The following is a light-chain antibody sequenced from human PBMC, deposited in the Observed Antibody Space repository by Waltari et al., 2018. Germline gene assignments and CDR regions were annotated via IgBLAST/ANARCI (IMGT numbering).Light chain of an antibody. CDR3: QSYDDNYVWV. J-gene: IGLJ3*02. CDR2: DND. Sequence: NFILTQPHSVSESPGKTVTISCTRSSGSITSNFLQWYRQRPGSPPTTVIYDNDQKPSPHLPRVAPAIDAASNTASLTISGLTTDDEAGYYCQSYDDNYVWVFGGGTKLTVL. CDR1: SGSITSNF. V-gene: IGLV6-57*01.